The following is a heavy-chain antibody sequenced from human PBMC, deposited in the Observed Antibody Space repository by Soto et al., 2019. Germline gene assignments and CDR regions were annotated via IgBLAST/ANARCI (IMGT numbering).Heavy chain of an antibody. D-gene: IGHD2-15*01. Sequence: GXRSLTCAGCGCPAITAPLGWVRQPPGKGLEWVKTIGGTASRTYYVDSVKGRFFISRDNSKNTVTLQMNNMTLDDTAVYYCATCFRYFDNWGQGTLVTVSS. V-gene: IGHV3-23*05. CDR3: ATCFRYFDN. CDR2: IGGTASRT. CDR1: GCPAITAP. J-gene: IGHJ4*02.